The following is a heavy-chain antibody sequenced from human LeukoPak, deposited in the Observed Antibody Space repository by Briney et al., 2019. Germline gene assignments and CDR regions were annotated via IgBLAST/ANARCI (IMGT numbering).Heavy chain of an antibody. CDR3: ARDLRGHSQEDHFDY. V-gene: IGHV4-30-4*08. CDR2: IYYSGST. Sequence: SETLSLTCTVSGGSISSADYYWSWIRQPPGKGLEWIGYIYYSGSTYYNPSLKSRLTISLDTSKNQFSLKLSSVTAAETAVYYCARDLRGHSQEDHFDYWGQGTLVTVSS. D-gene: IGHD5-18*01. CDR1: GGSISSADYY. J-gene: IGHJ4*02.